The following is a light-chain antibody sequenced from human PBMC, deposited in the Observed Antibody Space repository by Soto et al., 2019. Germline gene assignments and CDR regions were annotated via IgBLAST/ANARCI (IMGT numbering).Light chain of an antibody. CDR2: EDI. V-gene: IGLV3-1*01. J-gene: IGLJ2*01. CDR1: KLGDKY. CDR3: QAWDSSTGVV. Sequence: SYELTQPPLVSVSPGQTASITCSGDKLGDKYACWYQQKAGQSPVLVIYEDIKRPSGIPDRFSGSNSGNTATLTISGTQALDEADYYCQAWDSSTGVVFGGGTKVTVL.